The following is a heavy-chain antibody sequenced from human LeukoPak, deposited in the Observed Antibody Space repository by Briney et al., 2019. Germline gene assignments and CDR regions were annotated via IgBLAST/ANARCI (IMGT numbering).Heavy chain of an antibody. Sequence: SETLSLPCNVSGASNSTGTSYGGWIRQPPGRGLEWIGSIYHSGYTYYNPSLKSRVTISVDTSKNQFSLKLSSLTAADTAVYYCVRDTEMYYFGSGGLRHLHFWGRGTLVTVSS. CDR2: IYHSGYT. D-gene: IGHD3-22*01. J-gene: IGHJ2*01. V-gene: IGHV4-39*02. CDR1: GASNSTGTSY. CDR3: VRDTEMYYFGSGGLRHLHF.